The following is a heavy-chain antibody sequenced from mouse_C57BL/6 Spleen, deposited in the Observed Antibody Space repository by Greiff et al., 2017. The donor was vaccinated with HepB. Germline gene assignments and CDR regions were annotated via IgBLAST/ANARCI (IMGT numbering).Heavy chain of an antibody. J-gene: IGHJ2*01. CDR1: GYTFTSYW. V-gene: IGHV1-64*01. Sequence: VQLKESGAELVKPGASVKLSCKASGYTFTSYWMHWVKQRPGQGLEWIGMIHPNSGSTNYNEKFKSKATLTVDKSSSTAYMQLSSLTSEDSAVYYCAKGLSHYFDYWGQGTTLTVSS. CDR2: IHPNSGST. D-gene: IGHD1-1*02. CDR3: AKGLSHYFDY.